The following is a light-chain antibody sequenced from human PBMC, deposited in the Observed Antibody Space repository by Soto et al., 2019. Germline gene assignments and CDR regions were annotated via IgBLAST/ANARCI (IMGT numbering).Light chain of an antibody. CDR3: SSYAGSNWYV. CDR2: EVN. Sequence: QSVLTQPPSASGSPGQSVTISCTGTNSDVGGYNYVSWYQQYPGKAPKLITYEVNERPSGVPDRFSGSKSGNTAPLTVSGLQTADEADYYCSSYAGSNWYVFGTGTKVTVL. V-gene: IGLV2-8*01. CDR1: NSDVGGYNY. J-gene: IGLJ1*01.